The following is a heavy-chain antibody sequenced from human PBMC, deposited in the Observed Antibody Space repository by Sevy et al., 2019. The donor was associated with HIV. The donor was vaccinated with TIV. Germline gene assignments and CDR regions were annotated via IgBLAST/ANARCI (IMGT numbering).Heavy chain of an antibody. J-gene: IGHJ4*02. Sequence: GGSLRLSCAASGFIFSSYSMNWVRQAPGKGLEWVSYISSSSSTIHYADSVKGRFTISRDNAKNSLNLQMNSLRDEDTAVYYCARGIGIALAGTIYWGQGTLVTVSS. D-gene: IGHD6-19*01. CDR2: ISSSSSTI. V-gene: IGHV3-48*02. CDR1: GFIFSSYS. CDR3: ARGIGIALAGTIY.